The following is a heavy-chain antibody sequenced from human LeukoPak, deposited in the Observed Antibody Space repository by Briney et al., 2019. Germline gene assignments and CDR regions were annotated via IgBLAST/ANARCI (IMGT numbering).Heavy chain of an antibody. J-gene: IGHJ4*02. CDR2: ISGSGGST. CDR3: AKDLWASSWYDY. CDR1: GFTFSSYA. D-gene: IGHD6-13*01. Sequence: PGGSLRLSCAASGFTFSSYAMSWVRQVPGKGLEWVSAISGSGGSTYYADSVKGRFTISRDNSKNTLYLQMNGLRAEDTAVYYCAKDLWASSWYDYWGQGTLVTVSS. V-gene: IGHV3-23*01.